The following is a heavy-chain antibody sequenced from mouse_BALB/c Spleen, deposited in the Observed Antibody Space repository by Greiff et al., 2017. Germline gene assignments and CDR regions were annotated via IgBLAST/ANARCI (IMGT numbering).Heavy chain of an antibody. Sequence: EVKLVESGGGLVKPGGSLKLSCAASGFTFSSYAMSWVRQTPEKRLEWVASISSGGSTYYPDSVKGRFTISRDNARNILYLQMSSLRSEDTAMYYCARDGNPYYYAMDYWGQGTSVTVSS. CDR1: GFTFSSYA. CDR3: ARDGNPYYYAMDY. CDR2: ISSGGST. J-gene: IGHJ4*01. V-gene: IGHV5-6-5*01. D-gene: IGHD2-1*01.